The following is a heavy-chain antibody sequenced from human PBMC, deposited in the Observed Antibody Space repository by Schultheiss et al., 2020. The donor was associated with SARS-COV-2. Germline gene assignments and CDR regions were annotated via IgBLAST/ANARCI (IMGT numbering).Heavy chain of an antibody. CDR3: ARQDYGSGSYYRGPQYFQH. J-gene: IGHJ1*01. Sequence: SETLSPTCTVSGGSISSYYWSWIRQPPGKGLEWIGEINHSGSTNYNPSLKSRVTISVDTSKNQFSLKLSSVTAADTAVYYCARQDYGSGSYYRGPQYFQHWGQGTLVTVSS. CDR2: INHSGST. CDR1: GGSISSYY. D-gene: IGHD3-10*01. V-gene: IGHV4-34*01.